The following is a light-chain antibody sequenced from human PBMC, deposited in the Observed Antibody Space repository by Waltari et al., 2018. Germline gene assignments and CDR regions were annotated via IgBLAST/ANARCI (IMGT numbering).Light chain of an antibody. V-gene: IGLV3-1*01. CDR1: TLGANS. CDR3: QTWDSNVI. J-gene: IGLJ2*01. CDR2: QDV. Sequence: SYDLTQPPAVSVAPGQTATITCSGDTLGANSVSWYQLRPGQSPVMVIYQDVQRPADIPERFSGSISGDTATLTISGTQAMDEADYYCQTWDSNVIFGGGTKLTVL.